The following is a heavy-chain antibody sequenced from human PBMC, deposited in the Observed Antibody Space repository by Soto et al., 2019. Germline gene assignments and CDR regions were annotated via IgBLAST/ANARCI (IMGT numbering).Heavy chain of an antibody. CDR1: GFTFSSYG. D-gene: IGHD1-20*01. CDR3: AKARVLPPRDGILSY. Sequence: QVQLVESGGGVVQPGRSLRLSCAASGFTFSSYGMHWVRQAPGKGLEWVAVISYDGSNKYYAASVKGRFTISRDNSKNTLYLQRNSLRAEDTAVYYCAKARVLPPRDGILSYWGQGTLVTVSS. V-gene: IGHV3-30*18. J-gene: IGHJ4*02. CDR2: ISYDGSNK.